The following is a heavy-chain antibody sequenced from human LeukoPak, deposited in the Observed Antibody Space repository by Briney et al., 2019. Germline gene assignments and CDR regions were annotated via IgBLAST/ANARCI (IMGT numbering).Heavy chain of an antibody. V-gene: IGHV1-18*01. CDR2: ISAYNGNT. Sequence: GASVKVSCKASGYTFTGFGITWVRQAPGQGLEWMGWISAYNGNTNYAQYLQGRVTMTTDTSTSTAYMELRSLRSDDTAVYYCARTSTTYYYGSGSHFDYWGQGTLVTVSS. D-gene: IGHD3-10*01. CDR3: ARTSTTYYYGSGSHFDY. CDR1: GYTFTGFG. J-gene: IGHJ4*02.